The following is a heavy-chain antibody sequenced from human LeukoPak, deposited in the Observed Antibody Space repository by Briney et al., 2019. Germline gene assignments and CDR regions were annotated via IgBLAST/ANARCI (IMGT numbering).Heavy chain of an antibody. J-gene: IGHJ4*02. CDR3: ARDPTGTNPHLDY. D-gene: IGHD1-1*01. CDR1: GYTFTGYY. Sequence: ASVKVSCKASGYTFTGYYMHWVRQAPGQGLEWMGRINPNSGGTNYAQKFQGRVTMTRDTSISIAYMELSRLRSDDTAVYYCARDPTGTNPHLDYWGQGTLVTVSS. V-gene: IGHV1-2*06. CDR2: INPNSGGT.